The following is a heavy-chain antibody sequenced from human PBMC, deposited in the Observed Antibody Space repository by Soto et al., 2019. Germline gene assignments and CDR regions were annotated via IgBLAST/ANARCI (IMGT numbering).Heavy chain of an antibody. D-gene: IGHD6-6*01. J-gene: IGHJ6*03. V-gene: IGHV3-66*01. CDR1: GFTVSSNY. Sequence: GGSLRLSCAASGFTVSSNYMSWVRQAPGKGLEWVSVIYSGGSTYYADSVKGRFTISRDNSKNTLYLQMNSLRAEDTAVYYCARVSTVRAARYYYYYMDVWGKGTTVTVSS. CDR2: IYSGGST. CDR3: ARVSTVRAARYYYYYMDV.